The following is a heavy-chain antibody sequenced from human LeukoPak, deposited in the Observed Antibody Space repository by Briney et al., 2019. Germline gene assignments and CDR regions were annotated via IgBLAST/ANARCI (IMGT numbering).Heavy chain of an antibody. J-gene: IGHJ4*02. Sequence: GGSLRLSCAASAFTLSSYSMNWVRQAPGKGLEWVSSISSSRRYLYYADSVKRRFTISTDNAKNSLYLQMNSLRAEDTAVYYCARDHWDILTGYYIDYWGQGTLVTVSS. CDR2: ISSSRRYL. CDR1: AFTLSSYS. D-gene: IGHD3-9*01. CDR3: ARDHWDILTGYYIDY. V-gene: IGHV3-21*01.